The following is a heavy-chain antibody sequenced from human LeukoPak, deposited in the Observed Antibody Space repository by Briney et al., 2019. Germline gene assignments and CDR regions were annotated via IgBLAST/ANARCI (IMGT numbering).Heavy chain of an antibody. V-gene: IGHV3-13*01. CDR3: ARGGGYDYVWGSYRYQEDAFDI. Sequence: GGSLRLSCAASGFTFSSYDMHWVRQATGKGLEWVSAIGTAGDTYYPGSVKGRFTISRENAKNSLYLQMNSLRAGDTAVYYYARGGGYDYVWGSYRYQEDAFDIWGQGTMVSVSS. CDR1: GFTFSSYD. D-gene: IGHD3-16*02. CDR2: IGTAGDT. J-gene: IGHJ3*02.